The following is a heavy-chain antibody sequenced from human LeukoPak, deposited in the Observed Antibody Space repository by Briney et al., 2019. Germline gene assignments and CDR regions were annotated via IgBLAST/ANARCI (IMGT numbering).Heavy chain of an antibody. CDR2: IYYSGST. Sequence: SETLSLTCTVSGGSISSGGYYWSWIRQHPGKGLEWIGYIYYSGSTYYNPSLKSRVTITVDTSKNQFSLKLSSVTAADTAVYYCARGSHYDFWSGYYLYGMDVWGQGTTVTVSS. V-gene: IGHV4-31*03. J-gene: IGHJ6*02. CDR1: GGSISSGGYY. CDR3: ARGSHYDFWSGYYLYGMDV. D-gene: IGHD3-3*01.